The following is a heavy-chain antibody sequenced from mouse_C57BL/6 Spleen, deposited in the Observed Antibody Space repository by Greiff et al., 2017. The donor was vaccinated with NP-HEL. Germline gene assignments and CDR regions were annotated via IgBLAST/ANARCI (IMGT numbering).Heavy chain of an antibody. CDR3: ARNEDYYGSFAY. CDR1: GYAFSSYW. V-gene: IGHV1-80*01. J-gene: IGHJ3*01. CDR2: IYPGDGDT. D-gene: IGHD1-1*01. Sequence: QVHVKQSGAELVKPGASVKISCKASGYAFSSYWMNWVKQRPGKGLEWIGQIYPGDGDTNYNGKFKGKATLTADKSSSTAYMQLSSLTSEDSAVYFCARNEDYYGSFAYWGQGTLVTVSA.